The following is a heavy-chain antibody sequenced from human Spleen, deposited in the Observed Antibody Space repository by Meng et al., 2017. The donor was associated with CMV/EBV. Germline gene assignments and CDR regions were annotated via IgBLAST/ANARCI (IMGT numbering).Heavy chain of an antibody. D-gene: IGHD3-16*01. CDR3: ARPLGGYHYNGMDV. CDR1: GFTFSSYA. Sequence: GESLKISCAASGFTFSSYAMSWVRQAPGKGLEWVSVIYSGGSTYYADSVKGRFTISRDNSENALYLHMNSLRGEDTAVYYCARPLGGYHYNGMDVWGQGTTVTVSS. J-gene: IGHJ6*02. CDR2: IYSGGST. V-gene: IGHV3-66*02.